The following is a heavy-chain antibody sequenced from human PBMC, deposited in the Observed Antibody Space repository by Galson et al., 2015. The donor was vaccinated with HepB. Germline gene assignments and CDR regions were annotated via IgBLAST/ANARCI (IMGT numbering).Heavy chain of an antibody. Sequence: ETLSLTCSVSHGSINNYYWSWIRQSPGKRPEWIGYIRYTGDTTYNPSLGYRVGMSVDTSINQVSLWLTSVTAADTAVYYCAGHPGRGSVGYAFDLWGQGTLVTVSA. CDR1: HGSINNYY. D-gene: IGHD5-12*01. CDR3: AGHPGRGSVGYAFDL. J-gene: IGHJ4*02. CDR2: IRYTGDT. V-gene: IGHV4-59*08.